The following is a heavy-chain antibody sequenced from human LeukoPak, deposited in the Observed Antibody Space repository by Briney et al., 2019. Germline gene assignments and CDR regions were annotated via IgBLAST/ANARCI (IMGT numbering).Heavy chain of an antibody. CDR1: GDSVSSNSAA. J-gene: IGHJ4*02. V-gene: IGHV6-1*01. D-gene: IGHD3-9*01. Sequence: SQTLSLTCAISGDSVSSNSAAWNWIRQSPSRGLEWLGRTYYRSKWYNDYAVSVKSRITINPDTSKNQFSLQLNSVTPEDTAVYYCARDHGDYDILTGYYGGTLDCWGQGTLVTVSS. CDR3: ARDHGDYDILTGYYGGTLDC. CDR2: TYYRSKWYN.